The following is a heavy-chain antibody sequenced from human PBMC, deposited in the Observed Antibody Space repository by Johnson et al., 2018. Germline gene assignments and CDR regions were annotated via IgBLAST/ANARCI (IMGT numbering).Heavy chain of an antibody. CDR1: GYTFTSFD. V-gene: IGHV1-8*01. CDR3: ARSGSPYYYYYMDV. CDR2: MNPNSVNP. Sequence: VRLVESGAEEKKPGASVRVSCKASGYTFTSFDINWVRQAPGPGLAWTGWMNPNSVNPGYAQKFQGRVTMTRNTSISTAYMELSSLRSEDTAIYFCARSGSPYYYYYMDVWGKGTTVTVSS. J-gene: IGHJ6*03. D-gene: IGHD2-15*01.